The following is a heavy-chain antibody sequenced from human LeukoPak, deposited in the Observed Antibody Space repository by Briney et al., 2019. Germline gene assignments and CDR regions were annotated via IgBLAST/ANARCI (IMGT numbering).Heavy chain of an antibody. V-gene: IGHV1-58*02. CDR3: AAELYSGTYGRCCSFAF. CDR2: IIVGSGMT. CDR1: GFTFSNSA. J-gene: IGHJ4*02. Sequence: GASVKVSCKTSGFTFSNSAIQWGRQARGQRLERIGWIIVGSGMTHYAQNLQERIPIPRDMSTTTACMELSSLGSDDTAVYYCAAELYSGTYGRCCSFAFWGQGTQVTVSS. D-gene: IGHD1-26*01.